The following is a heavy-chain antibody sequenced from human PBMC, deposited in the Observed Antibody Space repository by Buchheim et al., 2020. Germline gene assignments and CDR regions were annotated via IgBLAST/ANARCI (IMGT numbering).Heavy chain of an antibody. V-gene: IGHV3-21*01. CDR1: GFTFSSYS. Sequence: EVQLVESGGGLVKPGGSLRLSCAASGFTFSSYSMNWVRQAPGKGLEWVSSISSSSSYIYYADSVKGRFTISRDNAKNSLYLQMNSLRAEDTAVYYCARGGASYGYERVSQLYNWFDPWGQGTL. D-gene: IGHD5-18*01. J-gene: IGHJ5*02. CDR2: ISSSSSYI. CDR3: ARGGASYGYERVSQLYNWFDP.